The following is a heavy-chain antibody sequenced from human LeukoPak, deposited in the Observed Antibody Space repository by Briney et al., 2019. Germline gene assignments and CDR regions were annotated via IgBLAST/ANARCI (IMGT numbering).Heavy chain of an antibody. V-gene: IGHV4-34*01. Sequence: PSETLSLTCAVYGGSFSGYYWSWIRQPPGKGLEWIGEINHSGSTNYNPSLKRRVTISVDTSKNQFSLKLSSVTAADTAVYYCARDRRVSYYYYYYMDVWGKGTTVTVSS. CDR2: INHSGST. CDR3: ARDRRVSYYYYYYMDV. D-gene: IGHD2-8*01. CDR1: GGSFSGYY. J-gene: IGHJ6*03.